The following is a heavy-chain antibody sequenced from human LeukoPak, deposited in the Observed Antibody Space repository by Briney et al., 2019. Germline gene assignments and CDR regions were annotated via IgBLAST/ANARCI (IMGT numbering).Heavy chain of an antibody. CDR2: ISYDGSNK. CDR3: AYYYDSIPFDY. V-gene: IGHV3-30*03. Sequence: GGSLRLSCAPSGFTFSRHGMHWVRQAPGKGLEWVAVISYDGSNKYYADSVKGRFTISRDNSKNTLYLQMNSLRAEDTAVYYCAYYYDSIPFDYWGQGTLVTVSS. D-gene: IGHD3-22*01. J-gene: IGHJ4*02. CDR1: GFTFSRHG.